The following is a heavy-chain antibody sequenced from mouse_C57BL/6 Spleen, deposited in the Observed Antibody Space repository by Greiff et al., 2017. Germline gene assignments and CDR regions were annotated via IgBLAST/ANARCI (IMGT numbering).Heavy chain of an antibody. CDR1: GYTFTSYW. CDR3: ARRIYYYGSSPYYAMDY. V-gene: IGHV1-53*01. Sequence: QVQLKQPGTELVKPGASVKLSCKASGYTFTSYWMHWVKQRPGQGLEWIGNINPSNGGTNYNEKFKSKATLTVDKSSSTAYMQLSSLTSEDSAVYYCARRIYYYGSSPYYAMDYWGQGTSVTVSS. D-gene: IGHD1-1*01. J-gene: IGHJ4*01. CDR2: INPSNGGT.